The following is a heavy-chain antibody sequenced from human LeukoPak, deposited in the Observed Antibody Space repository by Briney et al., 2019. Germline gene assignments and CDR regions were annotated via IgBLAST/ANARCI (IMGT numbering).Heavy chain of an antibody. CDR2: ISTYNGNT. V-gene: IGHV1-18*01. Sequence: GASVKVSCKASGYTFIDYGISWVRRAPGQGVEWMGWISTYNGNTNYAQKFQGRVTMTAEKSTSTAYMELRSLTSDDTAVYYCAKDASPSKWRGYYGRAGGPPLGFWGQGTLVTVSS. D-gene: IGHD3-22*01. CDR3: AKDASPSKWRGYYGRAGGPPLGF. CDR1: GYTFIDYG. J-gene: IGHJ4*02.